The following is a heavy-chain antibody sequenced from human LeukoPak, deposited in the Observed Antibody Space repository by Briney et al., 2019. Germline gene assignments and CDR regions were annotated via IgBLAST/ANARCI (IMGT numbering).Heavy chain of an antibody. CDR2: INPSDGST. CDR3: ARRVYCSSSSCYHYYYYMDV. D-gene: IGHD2-2*01. CDR1: GYTFTTYY. J-gene: IGHJ6*03. V-gene: IGHV1-46*03. Sequence: ASVKVSCKXSGYTFTTYYIHWVRQAPGQGLEWMGIINPSDGSTSYSQKFQDRVTMTRDTSTNTVYMELSSLRFEDTAVYFCARRVYCSSSSCYHYYYYMDVWGKGTTVTVSS.